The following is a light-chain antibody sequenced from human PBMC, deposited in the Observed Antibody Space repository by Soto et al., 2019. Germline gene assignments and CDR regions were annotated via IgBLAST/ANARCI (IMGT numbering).Light chain of an antibody. V-gene: IGLV1-47*02. CDR3: AAWDDSLSGQV. Sequence: QSVLTQPPSASGTPGQRVTISCSGSSSNIGGNYVYWYQQLPGAAPKLLIYLNDQRPSGVPDRFFGSKSGTSASLAISGLRSEDEAEYYCAAWDDSLSGQVFDGGTKLTVL. CDR1: SSNIGGNY. CDR2: LND. J-gene: IGLJ2*01.